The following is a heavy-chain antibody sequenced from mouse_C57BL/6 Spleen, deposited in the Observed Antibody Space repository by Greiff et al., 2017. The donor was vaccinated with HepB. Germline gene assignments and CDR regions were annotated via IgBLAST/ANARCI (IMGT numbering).Heavy chain of an antibody. J-gene: IGHJ3*01. D-gene: IGHD2-5*01. CDR3: ARGDSNYEGGFAY. V-gene: IGHV1-55*01. CDR1: GYTFTSYW. CDR2: IYPGSGST. Sequence: QVQLKQPGAELVKPGASVKMSCKASGYTFTSYWITWVKQRPGQGLEWIGDIYPGSGSTNYNEKFKSKATLTVDTSSSTAYMQLSSLTSEDSAVYYCARGDSNYEGGFAYWGQGTLVTVSA.